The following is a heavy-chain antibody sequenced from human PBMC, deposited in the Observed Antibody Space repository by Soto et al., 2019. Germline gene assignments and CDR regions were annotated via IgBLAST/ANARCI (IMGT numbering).Heavy chain of an antibody. Sequence: PGGSLRLSCAASGFNFSRYWTHWVRQVPGRGLVWVSRINSDGSRTSYADSVKGRFTISRDNAKNTLYLQMNSLRAEDTAVYYCVRDLSSCSSARCYSYYYGMDVWGQGTTVTVSS. V-gene: IGHV3-74*01. D-gene: IGHD2-2*01. CDR3: VRDLSSCSSARCYSYYYGMDV. CDR2: INSDGSRT. J-gene: IGHJ6*02. CDR1: GFNFSRYW.